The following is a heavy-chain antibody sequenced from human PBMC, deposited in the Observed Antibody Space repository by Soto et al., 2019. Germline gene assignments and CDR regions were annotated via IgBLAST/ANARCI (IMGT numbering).Heavy chain of an antibody. CDR3: ANRRGYSYWPFYY. CDR1: GGTFSSYT. Sequence: SVKVSCKASGGTFSSYTISWVRQAPGQGLEWMGRIIPILGIANYAQKFQGRVTITADKSTSTAYMELSSLRSEDTAVYYCANRRGYSYWPFYYWGRGTLVTVSS. CDR2: IIPILGIA. D-gene: IGHD5-18*01. J-gene: IGHJ4*02. V-gene: IGHV1-69*02.